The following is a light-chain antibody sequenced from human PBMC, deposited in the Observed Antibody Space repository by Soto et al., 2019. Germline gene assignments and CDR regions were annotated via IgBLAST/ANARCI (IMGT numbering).Light chain of an antibody. J-gene: IGLJ1*01. V-gene: IGLV2-14*01. CDR3: FSFTTTSTHV. CDR2: GVT. CDR1: GGDIGAYNY. Sequence: QSVLTQPASVSGSLGQSITLSCTGSGGDIGAYNYVSWYQQHPGKAPKLIIYGVTHRPSGVSSRFSASKSAYTASLTISGLQVEDEAEYFCFSFTTTSTHVFGTGTKVTVL.